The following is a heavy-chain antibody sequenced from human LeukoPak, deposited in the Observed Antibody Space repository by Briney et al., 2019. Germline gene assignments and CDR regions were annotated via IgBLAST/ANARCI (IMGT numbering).Heavy chain of an antibody. J-gene: IGHJ4*02. D-gene: IGHD3-22*01. CDR3: AKSPRPKTYYYDSSGYYSNPYFDY. Sequence: PGGSLRLSCAASGFTFSSYAMSWVRQAPGKGLEWVSAISGSGGSTYYADPVKGRCTISRDNSKNTLYLQMNSLRAEDTAVYYFAKSPRPKTYYYDSSGYYSNPYFDYWGQGTLVTVSS. CDR1: GFTFSSYA. CDR2: ISGSGGST. V-gene: IGHV3-23*01.